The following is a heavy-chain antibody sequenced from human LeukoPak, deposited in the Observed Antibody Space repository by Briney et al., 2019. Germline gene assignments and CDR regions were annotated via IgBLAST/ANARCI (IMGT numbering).Heavy chain of an antibody. J-gene: IGHJ4*02. CDR3: AREWAGYGSGSYYFY. CDR2: IIPLFGTA. CDR1: GGTFSSYA. V-gene: IGHV1-69*13. D-gene: IGHD3-10*01. Sequence: SVKVSCKASGGTFSSYAISWVRQAPGQGLEWMGGIIPLFGTANYAQKFLGRVIITADESTSTTYMYLSSLKSEDTAVYYCAREWAGYGSGSYYFYWGQGTLVTVSS.